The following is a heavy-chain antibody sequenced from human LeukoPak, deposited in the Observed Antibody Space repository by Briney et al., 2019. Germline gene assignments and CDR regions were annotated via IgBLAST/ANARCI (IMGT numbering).Heavy chain of an antibody. CDR3: TRQGGNDVDY. CDR2: IRSKANSYAT. J-gene: IGHJ4*02. D-gene: IGHD1-1*01. CDR1: GFTFSGSA. Sequence: GGSLRLSCAPSGFTFSGSAMHWVPQASGKGLEWVCRIRSKANSYATAYAASVKGRFTISRDDSKNTAYLQMNSLKTEDTAVYYCTRQGGNDVDYWGQGTLVTVSS. V-gene: IGHV3-73*01.